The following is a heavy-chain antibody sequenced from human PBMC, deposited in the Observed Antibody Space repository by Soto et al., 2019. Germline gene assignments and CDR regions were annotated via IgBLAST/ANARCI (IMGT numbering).Heavy chain of an antibody. CDR2: ITGTSNDA. D-gene: IGHD3-22*01. J-gene: IGHJ4*02. Sequence: XGCLRLSCAVCGFTFSDYYMSWVRQAPGKGLEWISYITGTSNDAHYADSVKGRFTISRDNAKNSLYLQMNSLRAEDTAVYYCATSGYYWPLDQWAQRTLVTVSS. V-gene: IGHV3-11*06. CDR1: GFTFSDYY. CDR3: ATSGYYWPLDQ.